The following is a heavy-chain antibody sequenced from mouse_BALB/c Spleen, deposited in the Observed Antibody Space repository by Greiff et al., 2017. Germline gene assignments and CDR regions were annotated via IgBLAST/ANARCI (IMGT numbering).Heavy chain of an antibody. CDR1: GFTFSSFG. V-gene: IGHV5-17*02. D-gene: IGHD1-1*02. J-gene: IGHJ1*01. CDR2: ISSGSSTI. CDR3: ARWVGNYWYFGG. Sequence: EVKLVESGGGLVQPGGSRKLSCAASGFTFSSFGMHWVRQAPEKGLEWVAYISSGSSTIYYADTVKGRFTISRDNPKNTLFLQMTSLRSEDTAMYYCARWVGNYWYFGGWGAGTTVTVSA.